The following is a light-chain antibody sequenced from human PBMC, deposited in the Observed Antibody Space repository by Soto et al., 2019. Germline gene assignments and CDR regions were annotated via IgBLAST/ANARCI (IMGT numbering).Light chain of an antibody. Sequence: EIVMTQTPLSLPVTPGEPASLSCRSSQSLLDSDDGNTYLDWYLQTPGPSPQLLIYTPSYRASGVQDRFSGSGSGTDFTLKISRVEADDVGVYYCLQRIEFPSFGQGTKLDIK. J-gene: IGKJ1*01. CDR1: QSLLDSDDGNTY. CDR2: TPS. V-gene: IGKV2-40*01. CDR3: LQRIEFPS.